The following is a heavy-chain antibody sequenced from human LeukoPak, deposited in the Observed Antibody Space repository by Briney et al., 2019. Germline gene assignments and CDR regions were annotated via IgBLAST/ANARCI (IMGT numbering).Heavy chain of an antibody. CDR3: ARHSTSGWNWFDP. D-gene: IGHD6-19*01. J-gene: IGHJ5*02. CDR2: IYTSGST. CDR1: GGSISSSNYY. Sequence: SETLSLTCTVSGGSISSSNYYWSWIRQPAGKGLEWIGRIYTSGSTNYNPSLKSRVTMSVDTSKNQFSLKLSSVTAADTAVYYCARHSTSGWNWFDPWGQGTLVTVSS. V-gene: IGHV4-61*02.